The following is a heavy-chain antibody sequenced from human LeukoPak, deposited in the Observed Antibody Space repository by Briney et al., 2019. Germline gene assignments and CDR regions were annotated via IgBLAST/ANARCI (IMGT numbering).Heavy chain of an antibody. D-gene: IGHD1-26*01. CDR3: ARESGSYYFDY. CDR2: IYYSGST. Sequence: NPSEALSLTCTVSGGSISSYYWSWIRQPPGKGLEWIGYIYYSGSTNYNPSLKSRVTISVDTSKNQFSLKLSSVTAADTAVYYCARESGSYYFDYWGQGTLVTVSS. CDR1: GGSISSYY. J-gene: IGHJ4*02. V-gene: IGHV4-59*01.